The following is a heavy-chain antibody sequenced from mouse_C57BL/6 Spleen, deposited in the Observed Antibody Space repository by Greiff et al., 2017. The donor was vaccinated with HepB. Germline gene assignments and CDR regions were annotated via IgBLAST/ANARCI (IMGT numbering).Heavy chain of an antibody. CDR2: IRSKSNNYAT. CDR1: GFSFNTYA. V-gene: IGHV10-1*01. Sequence: EVQGVESGGGLVQPKGSLKLSCAASGFSFNTYAMNWVRQAPGKGLEWVARIRSKSNNYATYYADSVKDRFTISRDDSESMLYLQMNNLKTEDTAMYYCVRHVYYGSYFDYWGQGTTLTVSS. CDR3: VRHVYYGSYFDY. J-gene: IGHJ2*01. D-gene: IGHD2-2*01.